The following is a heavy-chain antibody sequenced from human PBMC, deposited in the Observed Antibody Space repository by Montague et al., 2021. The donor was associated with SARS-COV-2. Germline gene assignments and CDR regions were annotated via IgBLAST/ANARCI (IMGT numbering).Heavy chain of an antibody. V-gene: IGHV4-59*08. J-gene: IGHJ6*02. Sequence: SETLSLTYTVYGGSITNDEWSWIRQPPGKGLEWIVNIFKNGDIDYNPSLRSRVIISVDTSKSQFSLKVTSVTAADTAAYYCARYYERSLYVWGQGTTVTVSS. CDR1: GGSITNDE. CDR3: ARYYERSLYV. CDR2: IFKNGDI. D-gene: IGHD3-16*01.